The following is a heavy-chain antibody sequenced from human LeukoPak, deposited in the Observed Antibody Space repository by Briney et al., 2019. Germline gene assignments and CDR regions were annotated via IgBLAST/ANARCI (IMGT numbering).Heavy chain of an antibody. CDR3: ARDSEFGELLPFDY. V-gene: IGHV3-48*02. D-gene: IGHD3-10*01. J-gene: IGHJ4*02. CDR1: GFTFSSYA. CDR2: ISSSSSTI. Sequence: GGSLRLSCSASGFTFSSYAMHWVRQAPGKGLEWVSYISSSSSTIYYADSVKGRFTISRDNAKNSLYLQMNSLRDEDTAVYYCARDSEFGELLPFDYWGQGTLVTVSS.